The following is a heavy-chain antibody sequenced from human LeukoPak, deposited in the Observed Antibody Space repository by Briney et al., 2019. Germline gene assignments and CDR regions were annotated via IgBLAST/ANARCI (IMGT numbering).Heavy chain of an antibody. CDR1: GFTFSSYG. V-gene: IGHV3-21*05. J-gene: IGHJ4*02. CDR2: ISSSGTFI. D-gene: IGHD3-16*02. CDR3: AAVRLGELSPFEY. Sequence: GGSLRLSCAASGFTFSSYGMHWVRQAPGKGLEWVSYISSSGTFIYYADSVKGRYTISRDNAKNSLYLQMNSLRAEDTAVYYCAAVRLGELSPFEYWGQGTQVTVSS.